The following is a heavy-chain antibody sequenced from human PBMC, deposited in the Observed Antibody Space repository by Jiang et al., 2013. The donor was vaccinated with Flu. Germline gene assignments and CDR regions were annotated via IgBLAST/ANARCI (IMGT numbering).Heavy chain of an antibody. CDR1: GFSLSTSGVR. V-gene: IGHV2-5*02. Sequence: KPTQTLTLTCTFSGFSLSTSGVRVGWIRQPPGKALEWLALLYWDDDERYSPSLKSRLTITKDTSKNQVVLTMTNMDPVDTATYYCAHATTEKDFDYWGQGTLVTVSS. CDR2: LYWDDDE. D-gene: IGHD4-17*01. CDR3: AHATTEKDFDY. J-gene: IGHJ4*02.